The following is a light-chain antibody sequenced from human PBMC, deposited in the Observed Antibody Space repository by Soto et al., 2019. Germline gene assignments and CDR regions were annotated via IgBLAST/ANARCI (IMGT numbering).Light chain of an antibody. CDR2: GAS. CDR1: QSVSSSY. V-gene: IGKV3-20*01. Sequence: EIVVTQSPGTLSLSPGERATLSCRASQSVSSSYLAWYQQKPGQAPRLLIYGASSRATGIPDRFSGSGSGTDFTLTISRLEPEDFEVYYCQQYGSSPALTFGGGTKVEIK. J-gene: IGKJ4*01. CDR3: QQYGSSPALT.